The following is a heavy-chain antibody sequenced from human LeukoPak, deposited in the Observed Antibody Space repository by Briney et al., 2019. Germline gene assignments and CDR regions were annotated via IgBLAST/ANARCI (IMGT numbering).Heavy chain of an antibody. CDR2: IGGRGTST. D-gene: IGHD3-16*01. CDR3: GKEGGA. CDR1: GFTVTTHY. J-gene: IGHJ5*02. V-gene: IGHV3-23*01. Sequence: GGSLRLSCAGSGFTVTTHYMSWVRQAPGKGPEWVSAIGGRGTSTYYADSLGGRFTISRDNSKDMLYLQMNSLKVEDTATYYCGKEGGAWGQGTKVTVSS.